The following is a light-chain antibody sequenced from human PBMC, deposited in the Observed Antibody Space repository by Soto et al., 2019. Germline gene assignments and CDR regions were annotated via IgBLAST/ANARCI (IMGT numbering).Light chain of an antibody. Sequence: DIQMTQSPSTLSASVVDRVTITCRASQSISDWLAWYQQIPGRAPKLLLYDASTLQSGVPSRFSGSGSGTEFILTISSLQPDDSATYYCQEYKSATFGQGTKLQIK. CDR2: DAS. CDR1: QSISDW. J-gene: IGKJ2*01. CDR3: QEYKSAT. V-gene: IGKV1-5*01.